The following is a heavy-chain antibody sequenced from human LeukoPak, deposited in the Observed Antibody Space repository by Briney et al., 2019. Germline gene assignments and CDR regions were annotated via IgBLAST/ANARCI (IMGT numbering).Heavy chain of an antibody. CDR2: IHYRGTT. V-gene: IGHV4-39*07. CDR3: ARVVGVLWLDYMDV. CDR1: GDTVSSMSFQ. Sequence: SETLSLTCTVSGDTVSSMSFQWGWIRQPPGKGLEWIGSIHYRGTTYYNPSLKSRVTMSVDTSKNQFSLKLSSVTAADTAVYYCARVVGVLWLDYMDVWGKGTTVTISS. J-gene: IGHJ6*03. D-gene: IGHD3-10*01.